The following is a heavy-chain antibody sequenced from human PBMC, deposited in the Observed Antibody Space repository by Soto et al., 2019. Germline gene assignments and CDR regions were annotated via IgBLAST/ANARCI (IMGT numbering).Heavy chain of an antibody. J-gene: IGHJ4*02. V-gene: IGHV3-30*03. CDR2: ISYDGSNK. D-gene: IGHD4-17*01. CDR1: GFTFSSYA. Sequence: GGSLRLSCAASGFTFSSYAMSWVRQAPGKGLEWVAVISYDGSNKYYADSVKGRFTISRDNSKNTMYLQMNSLSAEDTAVYHCARDQVKGTMTILWGQGTLVTVSS. CDR3: ARDQVKGTMTIL.